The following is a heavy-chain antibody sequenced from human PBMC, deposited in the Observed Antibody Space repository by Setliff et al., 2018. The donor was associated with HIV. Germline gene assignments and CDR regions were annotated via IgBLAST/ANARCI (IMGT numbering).Heavy chain of an antibody. CDR3: AKTPLY. CDR2: ISGTGADT. CDR1: GFTFNNYW. Sequence: GGSLRLSCAASGFTFNNYWMTWVRQAPGKGLEWVSSISGTGADTYYADSVKGRFAISRDNSKNTLYLQMNSLRAEDTAVYYCAKTPLYWGQGTLVTVSS. V-gene: IGHV3-23*01. J-gene: IGHJ4*02.